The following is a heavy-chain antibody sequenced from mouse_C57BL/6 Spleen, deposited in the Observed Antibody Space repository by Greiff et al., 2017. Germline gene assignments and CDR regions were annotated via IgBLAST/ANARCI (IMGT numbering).Heavy chain of an antibody. V-gene: IGHV1-81*01. J-gene: IGHJ4*01. CDR1: GYTFTSYG. Sequence: VKLQQSGAELARPGASVKLSCTASGYTFTSYGISWVKQRTGQGLEWIGEIYPRSGNTYYNEKFKGKATLTADKSSSTAYMELRSLTSEDSAVYVCARRGDYDYDYYAMDYWGQGTSVTVSS. CDR2: IYPRSGNT. CDR3: ARRGDYDYDYYAMDY. D-gene: IGHD2-4*01.